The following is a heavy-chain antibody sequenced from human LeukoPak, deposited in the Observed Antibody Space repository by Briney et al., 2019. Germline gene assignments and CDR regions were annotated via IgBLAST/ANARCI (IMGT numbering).Heavy chain of an antibody. CDR2: INHSGST. J-gene: IGHJ5*02. CDR3: ATGYCSSTSCYGAPSPNWFDP. Sequence: SETLSLTCAVYGGSFSGYYWSWIRQPPGKGLEWIGEINHSGSTNYNPSLKSRVTISVDTSKNQFSLKLSSVTAADTAVYYCATGYCSSTSCYGAPSPNWFDPWGQGTLVTVSS. D-gene: IGHD2-2*01. CDR1: GGSFSGYY. V-gene: IGHV4-34*01.